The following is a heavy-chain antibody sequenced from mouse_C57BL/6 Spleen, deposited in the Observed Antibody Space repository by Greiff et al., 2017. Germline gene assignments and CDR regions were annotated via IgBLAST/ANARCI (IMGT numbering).Heavy chain of an antibody. D-gene: IGHD2-4*01. V-gene: IGHV1-59*01. J-gene: IGHJ2*01. Sequence: QVQLQQPGAELVRPGTSVKLSCTASGYTFTSYWMHWVKQRPGQGLEWIGVIDPSDSYTNYNQKFKGKATLTVDPTSSTAYKQHSSLTSEDSSVYYCARDERLRQNYFDYWGQGTTLTVSS. CDR2: IDPSDSYT. CDR1: GYTFTSYW. CDR3: ARDERLRQNYFDY.